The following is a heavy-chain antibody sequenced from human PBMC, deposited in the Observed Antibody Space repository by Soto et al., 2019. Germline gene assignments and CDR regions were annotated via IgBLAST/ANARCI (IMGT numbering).Heavy chain of an antibody. J-gene: IGHJ3*02. CDR2: TYYRSKWYN. CDR1: GDSVSSNSAA. Sequence: KQSQTLSLTCAISGDSVSSNSAAWNWIRQSPSRGLEWLGRTYYRSKWYNDYAVSVKSRITINPDTSKNQFSLQLNSVTPEDTAVYYCARDLEDSNWGSYSSKAFDIWGQGTMVTVSS. D-gene: IGHD7-27*01. V-gene: IGHV6-1*01. CDR3: ARDLEDSNWGSYSSKAFDI.